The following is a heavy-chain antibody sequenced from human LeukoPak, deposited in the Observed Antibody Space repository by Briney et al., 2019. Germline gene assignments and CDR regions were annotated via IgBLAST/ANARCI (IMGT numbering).Heavy chain of an antibody. Sequence: SVKVSCKASGGTFSSYAISWVRQAPGQGLEWMGRIIPIFGTANYAQKFQGRVTITTDESTSTAYMELSSLRSEDTAVYYCARTGSIAAACTMTYFDYWGQGTLVTVSS. CDR3: ARTGSIAAACTMTYFDY. D-gene: IGHD6-13*01. V-gene: IGHV1-69*05. CDR2: IIPIFGTA. J-gene: IGHJ4*02. CDR1: GGTFSSYA.